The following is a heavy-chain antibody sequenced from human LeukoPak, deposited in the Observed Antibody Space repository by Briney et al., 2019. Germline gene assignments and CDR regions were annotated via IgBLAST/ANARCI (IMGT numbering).Heavy chain of an antibody. Sequence: PGGSLRLSCAASGFTFSSYSMNWVRQAPGKGLEWVSSISSSSSYIYYADSVKGQFTISRDNAKNSLYLQMNSLRAEDTAVYYCASGSSYSSGWYYFDYWGQGTLVTVSS. V-gene: IGHV3-21*01. CDR3: ASGSSYSSGWYYFDY. CDR2: ISSSSSYI. CDR1: GFTFSSYS. J-gene: IGHJ4*02. D-gene: IGHD6-19*01.